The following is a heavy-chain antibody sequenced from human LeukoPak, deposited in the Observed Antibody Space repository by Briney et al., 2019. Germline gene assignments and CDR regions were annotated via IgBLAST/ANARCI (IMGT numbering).Heavy chain of an antibody. CDR3: ARGFLYYDFWSGFGLYYYMDV. D-gene: IGHD3-3*01. CDR1: GGSFSGYY. Sequence: SETLSLTCAVYGGSFSGYYWSWIRQPPGKGLEWIGEINHSGSTNYNPSLKSRVTISVDTSKNQFSLKLSFVTAADTAVYYCARGFLYYDFWSGFGLYYYMDVWGKGTTVTVSS. CDR2: INHSGST. V-gene: IGHV4-34*01. J-gene: IGHJ6*03.